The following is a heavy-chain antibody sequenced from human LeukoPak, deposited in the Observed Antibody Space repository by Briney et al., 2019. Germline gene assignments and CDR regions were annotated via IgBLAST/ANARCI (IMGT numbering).Heavy chain of an antibody. CDR1: GGSISSYY. D-gene: IGHD2-21*02. CDR3: ASSYSPPHIVVVTDIYWYFDL. Sequence: SETLSLTCTVSGGSISSYYWSWIRQPPGKGLEWIGYIYYSGSTNYNPSLKSRVTISVDTSKNQFSLKLSSVTAADTAVYYCASSYSPPHIVVVTDIYWYFDLWGRGTLVTVSS. CDR2: IYYSGST. V-gene: IGHV4-59*01. J-gene: IGHJ2*01.